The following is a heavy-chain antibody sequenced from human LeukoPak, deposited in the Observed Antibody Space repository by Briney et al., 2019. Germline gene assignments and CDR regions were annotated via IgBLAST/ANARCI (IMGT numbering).Heavy chain of an antibody. V-gene: IGHV1-2*06. Sequence: ASVKVSCKASGYTFTGYYMHWVRQAPGQGLEWMGRINPISGGTNFAEKFQGRVTMTRDTSISAAFMELSGLRSDDTAVYYCAREVSGDPGGYWGQGTLVTVSS. CDR2: INPISGGT. J-gene: IGHJ4*02. CDR3: AREVSGDPGGY. D-gene: IGHD7-27*01. CDR1: GYTFTGYY.